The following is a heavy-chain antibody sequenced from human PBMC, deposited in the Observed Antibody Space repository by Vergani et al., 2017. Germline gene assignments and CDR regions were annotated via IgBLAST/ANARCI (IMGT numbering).Heavy chain of an antibody. Sequence: QVQLQQWGAGLLKPSETLSLTCAVYGGSFSGYYWSWIRQPPGKGLEWIGEINHSGSTNYHPSLKSRVTISVDTSKNQFSLKLSSVTAADTAVYYCARRLCSGGSCYSFDYWGQGTLVTVSS. V-gene: IGHV4-34*01. CDR1: GGSFSGYY. CDR3: ARRLCSGGSCYSFDY. D-gene: IGHD2-15*01. CDR2: INHSGST. J-gene: IGHJ4*02.